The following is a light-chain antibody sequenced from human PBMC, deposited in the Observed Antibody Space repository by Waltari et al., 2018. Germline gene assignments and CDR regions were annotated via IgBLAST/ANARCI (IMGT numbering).Light chain of an antibody. Sequence: QSALTQPASVSGSPGQSITISCPGTSSDVGSYTLVSRYQQHPGKAPKLMIYEGSKRPSGVSNRFSGSKSGNTASLTISGLQAEDEADYYCCSYAGSSTWVFGGGTKLTVL. CDR1: SSDVGSYTL. J-gene: IGLJ3*02. CDR3: CSYAGSSTWV. V-gene: IGLV2-23*01. CDR2: EGS.